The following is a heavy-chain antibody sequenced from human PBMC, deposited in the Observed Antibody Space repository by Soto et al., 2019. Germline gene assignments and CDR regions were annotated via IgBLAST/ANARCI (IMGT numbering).Heavy chain of an antibody. J-gene: IGHJ3*02. Sequence: QVQLQESGPGLVKPSETLSLTCTVSGGSISSYYWCWIRQPPGTGLEWIEYSYYSGSTNYNPSLNSRVTISGDTSRNQFSLKLSSVTAADTAVYYCARRYGSCFDIWGQGTMVTVSS. CDR1: GGSISSYY. V-gene: IGHV4-59*08. CDR2: SYYSGST. D-gene: IGHD3-10*01. CDR3: ARRYGSCFDI.